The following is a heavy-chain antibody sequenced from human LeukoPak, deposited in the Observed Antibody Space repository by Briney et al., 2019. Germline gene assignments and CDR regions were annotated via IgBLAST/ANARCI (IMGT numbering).Heavy chain of an antibody. CDR2: ILPIVGIT. Sequence: SVKVSCKASGYTFTSYGISWVRQAPAEGLEWMGAILPIVGITTYAQKFQARVTLTADKSTSTVYLEMSSVRAEDTATYYCARARYSFGSYTYYYDMDVWGKGTPVTVSS. V-gene: IGHV1-69*10. D-gene: IGHD5-12*01. CDR3: ARARYSFGSYTYYYDMDV. CDR1: GYTFTSYG. J-gene: IGHJ6*03.